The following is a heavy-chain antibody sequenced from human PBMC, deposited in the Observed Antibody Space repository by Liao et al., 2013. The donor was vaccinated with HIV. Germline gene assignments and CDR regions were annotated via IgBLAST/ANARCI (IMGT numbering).Heavy chain of an antibody. CDR1: GGSISSYY. V-gene: IGHV4-4*07. CDR3: ARPHRDYDSSGYYVHYYYYMDV. J-gene: IGHJ6*03. CDR2: IYGSGST. Sequence: QLQLQESGPGLVKPSETLSLTCTVSGGSISSYYWSWIRQPAGKGLEWIGRIYGSGSTDYNPSLKSRVTMSLDRSKNQFSLKLSSVTAADTAVYYCARPHRDYDSSGYYVHYYYYMDVWGKGTTVTVSS. D-gene: IGHD3-22*01.